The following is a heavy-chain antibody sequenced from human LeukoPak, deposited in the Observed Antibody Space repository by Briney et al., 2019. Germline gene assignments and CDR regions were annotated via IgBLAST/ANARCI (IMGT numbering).Heavy chain of an antibody. CDR3: VRLVGGDIDY. J-gene: IGHJ4*02. CDR1: GVSFSGYY. CDR2: INHSGST. V-gene: IGHV4-34*01. Sequence: SETLSLTCAVYGVSFSGYYWSWIRQPPGKGLEWIGEINHSGSTNYNPSLKSRVTISVDTSKNQFSLQLNSVTPEDTAVYFCVRLVGGDIDYWGQGTLVTVSS. D-gene: IGHD5-12*01.